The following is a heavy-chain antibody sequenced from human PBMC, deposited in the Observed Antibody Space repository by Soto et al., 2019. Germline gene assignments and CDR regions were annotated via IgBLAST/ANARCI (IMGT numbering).Heavy chain of an antibody. CDR3: AKTMGALGYCSGSRCYAALH. V-gene: IGHV3-23*01. CDR1: GFTFSSYA. J-gene: IGHJ4*02. Sequence: EVQLLESGVGLVQPRGSLRLSCVGSGFTFSSYAMTWVRQAPGKGLEWVSTIIDSGDSTYYADSVKGRFTISRDNSKNTRILQMNSLRADDTAVYYCAKTMGALGYCSGSRCYAALHWGQGTLVTVSS. CDR2: IIDSGDST. D-gene: IGHD2-15*01.